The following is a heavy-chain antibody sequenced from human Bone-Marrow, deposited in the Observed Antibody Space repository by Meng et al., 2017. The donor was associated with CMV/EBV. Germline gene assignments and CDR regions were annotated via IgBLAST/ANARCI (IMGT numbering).Heavy chain of an antibody. Sequence: GGSLRLSCAASGFTFSSYWMSWVRQAPGKGLEWVANIKQDGSEKYYVDSVKGRFTISRDNAKNSMYLQMISLRAEDTAVYYCARYSRRIQLSWVTDAFDIWGQGTMVTVSS. V-gene: IGHV3-7*01. J-gene: IGHJ3*02. CDR3: ARYSRRIQLSWVTDAFDI. CDR1: GFTFSSYW. D-gene: IGHD5-18*01. CDR2: IKQDGSEK.